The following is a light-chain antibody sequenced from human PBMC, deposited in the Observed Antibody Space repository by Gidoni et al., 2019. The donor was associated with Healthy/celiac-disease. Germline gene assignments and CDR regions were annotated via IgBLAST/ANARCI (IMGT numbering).Light chain of an antibody. J-gene: IGLJ2*01. Sequence: QSVLTQPLSVSGAPGQRVTISCTGSSSNIGAGYDVHWYQQLPGTAPKLLIYGNSNRPSGVPDRLSGSKSGTSASLAITGLQAEDEADYYCQSYDSSLSGVVFGGGTKLTVL. V-gene: IGLV1-40*01. CDR3: QSYDSSLSGVV. CDR1: SSNIGAGYD. CDR2: GNS.